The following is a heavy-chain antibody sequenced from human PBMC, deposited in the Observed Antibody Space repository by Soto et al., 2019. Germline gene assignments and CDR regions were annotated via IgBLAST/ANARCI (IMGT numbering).Heavy chain of an antibody. CDR1: GYTGTGYY. Sequence: AAVKVYCKASGYTGTGYYRHWVRQATGQGLEWMGWINPNSGGTNYAQKFQGRVTMTRDTSISTAYMELSRLRSDDTAVYYCAREDRYCSGGSCYYDIWGQGTMVTVSS. D-gene: IGHD2-15*01. V-gene: IGHV1-2*02. CDR3: AREDRYCSGGSCYYDI. CDR2: INPNSGGT. J-gene: IGHJ3*02.